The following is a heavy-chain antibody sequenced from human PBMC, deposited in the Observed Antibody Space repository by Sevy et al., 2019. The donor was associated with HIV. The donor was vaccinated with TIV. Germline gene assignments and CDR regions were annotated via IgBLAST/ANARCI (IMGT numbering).Heavy chain of an antibody. V-gene: IGHV4-61*01. CDR3: ARAPHGRLRVDFWSGYSYYYGMDV. J-gene: IGHJ6*02. Sequence: SETLSLTCTVSGGSVSSGSYYWSWIRQPPGKGLEWIGYLYYSGSTNYYPSLKSRVTISVDTSKNQFSLKLSSVTAADTAVYYCARAPHGRLRVDFWSGYSYYYGMDVWGQGTTVTVSS. CDR2: LYYSGST. CDR1: GGSVSSGSYY. D-gene: IGHD3-3*01.